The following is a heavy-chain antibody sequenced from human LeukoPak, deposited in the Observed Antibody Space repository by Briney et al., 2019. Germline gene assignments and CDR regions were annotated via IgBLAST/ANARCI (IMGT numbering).Heavy chain of an antibody. V-gene: IGHV3-30-3*01. J-gene: IGHJ3*02. CDR1: GFTFSSYA. Sequence: PGGSLRLSCAASGFTFSSYAMHWVRQAPGKGLEWVAVISYDGSNKYYADSVKGRFTISRDNSKNTLYLQMNSLRAEDTAVYYCATLRGYSYGFGAFDIWGQGTMVTVSS. CDR3: ATLRGYSYGFGAFDI. CDR2: ISYDGSNK. D-gene: IGHD5-18*01.